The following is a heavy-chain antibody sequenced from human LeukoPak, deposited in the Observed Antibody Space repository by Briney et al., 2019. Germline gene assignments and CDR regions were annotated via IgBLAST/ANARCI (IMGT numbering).Heavy chain of an antibody. V-gene: IGHV4-31*03. D-gene: IGHD2-8*01. CDR2: IYYSGST. J-gene: IGHJ5*02. Sequence: SETLSLTCSVSGVSISSGGYYWSWIRQPPGKGLEWIGYIYYSGSTYYNPSLKSRVTISVDTSKNQSSLKLSSVTAADTAVYYCATSRMLRNWFDPWGQGTLVTVSS. CDR1: GVSISSGGYY. CDR3: ATSRMLRNWFDP.